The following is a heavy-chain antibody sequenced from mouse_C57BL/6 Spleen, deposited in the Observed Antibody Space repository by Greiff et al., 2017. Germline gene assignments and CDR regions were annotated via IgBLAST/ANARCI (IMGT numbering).Heavy chain of an antibody. D-gene: IGHD1-1*01. Sequence: QVQLKQPGAELVQPGASVKMSCKASGYTFTSYWITWVKQRPGQGLEWIGDIYPGSGSTNYNEKFKSKATLTVDTSSSTAYMQLSSLTSEDSAVYYCAREYGSLFDYWGQGTTLTVSS. J-gene: IGHJ2*01. CDR3: AREYGSLFDY. V-gene: IGHV1-55*01. CDR2: IYPGSGST. CDR1: GYTFTSYW.